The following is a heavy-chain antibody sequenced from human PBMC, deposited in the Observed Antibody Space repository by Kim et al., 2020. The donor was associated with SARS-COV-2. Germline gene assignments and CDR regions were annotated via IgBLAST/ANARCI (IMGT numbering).Heavy chain of an antibody. CDR3: ARSLRQQVVPTFDF. CDR2: ISPGDSDT. V-gene: IGHV5-51*01. J-gene: IGHJ4*02. CDR1: GDTFDNHW. Sequence: GESLKISCEVSGDTFDNHWIAWVRQMPGKGLEWMGMISPGDSDTRKSPPFKGRVTMSVDKSITTASLQWNSLKASDSAIYYCARSLRQQVVPTFDFLGQG. D-gene: IGHD2-15*01.